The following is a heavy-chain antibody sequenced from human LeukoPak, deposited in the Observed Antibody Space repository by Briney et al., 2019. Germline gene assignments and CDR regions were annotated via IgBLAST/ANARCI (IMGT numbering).Heavy chain of an antibody. CDR3: GSWGGYCGNGRCYTTNEY. J-gene: IGHJ4*02. Sequence: PGGSLRLSCAASGFTFSDLYMDWVRQAPGKGLEWVGRTRNRANSYSTEYAASVKGRFTISRDDSKNSLYLQMNSLKIEDTAVYYCGSWGGYCGNGRCYTTNEYWGQGTLVTVSS. V-gene: IGHV3-72*01. CDR1: GFTFSDLY. D-gene: IGHD2-15*01. CDR2: TRNRANSYST.